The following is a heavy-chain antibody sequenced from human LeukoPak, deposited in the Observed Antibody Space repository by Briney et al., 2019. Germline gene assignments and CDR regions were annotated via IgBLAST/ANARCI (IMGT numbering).Heavy chain of an antibody. D-gene: IGHD3-10*01. Sequence: GASVKVSCKASGYTFTSYGISWVRQAPGQGLEWMGWISAYNGNTNYAQKLQGRVTMTTDTSTSTAYMGLRSLRSDDTAVYYCARKGGSGSYYNWNWFDPWGQGTLVTVSS. CDR1: GYTFTSYG. CDR3: ARKGGSGSYYNWNWFDP. V-gene: IGHV1-18*01. CDR2: ISAYNGNT. J-gene: IGHJ5*02.